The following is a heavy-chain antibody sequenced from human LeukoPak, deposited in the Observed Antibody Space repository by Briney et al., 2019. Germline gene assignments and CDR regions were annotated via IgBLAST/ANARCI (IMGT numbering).Heavy chain of an antibody. V-gene: IGHV1-69*13. CDR1: GYTFTSYG. Sequence: GASVKVSCKASGYTFTSYGISWVRQAPGQGLEWMGGIIPIFGTANYAQKFQGRVTITADESTSTAYMELSSLRSEDTAVYYCAREGREYAAWGYSSYEGAFDIWGQGTMVTVSS. D-gene: IGHD6-19*01. CDR2: IIPIFGTA. CDR3: AREGREYAAWGYSSYEGAFDI. J-gene: IGHJ3*02.